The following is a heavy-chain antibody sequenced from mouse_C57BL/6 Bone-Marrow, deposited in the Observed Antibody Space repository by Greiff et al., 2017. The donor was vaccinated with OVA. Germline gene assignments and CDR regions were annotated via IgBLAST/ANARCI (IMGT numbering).Heavy chain of an antibody. Sequence: EVQLQQSGPVLVKPGASVKMSCKASGYTFTDYYMNWVKQSHGKSLEWIGVINPYNGGTSYNQKFKGKATLTVDKSSSTAYMELNSLTSEDSAVYYWASISYYGIAMDYWGQGTSVTVSS. CDR2: INPYNGGT. D-gene: IGHD1-1*01. CDR1: GYTFTDYY. J-gene: IGHJ4*01. V-gene: IGHV1-19*01. CDR3: ASISYYGIAMDY.